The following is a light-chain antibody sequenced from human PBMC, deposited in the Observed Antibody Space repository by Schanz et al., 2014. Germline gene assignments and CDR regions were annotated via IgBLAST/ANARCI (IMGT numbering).Light chain of an antibody. CDR2: DVN. J-gene: IGLJ2*01. CDR1: NSDVGGYNH. V-gene: IGLV2-14*01. CDR3: SSYAGSNNPVV. Sequence: QSALTQPASVSGSPGQSITISCTGTNSDVGGYNHVSWYQQYPGKAPKLMIYDVNNRPSGVSNRFSGSKSGNTASLTISGLQAEDEADYYCSSYAGSNNPVVFGGGTKLIVL.